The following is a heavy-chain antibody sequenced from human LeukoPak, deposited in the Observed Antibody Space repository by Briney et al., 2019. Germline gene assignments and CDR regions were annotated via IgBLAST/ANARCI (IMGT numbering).Heavy chain of an antibody. D-gene: IGHD3-9*01. CDR3: ASDDSSGYHY. J-gene: IGHJ4*02. V-gene: IGHV3-7*01. CDR2: IKEDGSDN. CDR1: GFTFSSYW. Sequence: GGSLRLSCAASGFTFSSYWMSWAPEAPGKGLEWVANIKEDGSDNNYVDSVKGRFTISRDNAKNSLYLQMNSLRAEDMAVYYCASDDSSGYHYWGQGTLVTVSS.